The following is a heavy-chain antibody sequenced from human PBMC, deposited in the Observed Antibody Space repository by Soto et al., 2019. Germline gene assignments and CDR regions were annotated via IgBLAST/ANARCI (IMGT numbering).Heavy chain of an antibody. Sequence: GGSLRLSCVVSVFPFGANAMSWVRQAPGKGLEWVSGLSNTGRRTSYADSVKGRFTVSRDDSENSFYLQMNTLKTDDTAVYYCASPELAGDALRDRYFDFWGRGTLVTVSS. CDR1: VFPFGANA. CDR3: ASPELAGDALRDRYFDF. D-gene: IGHD2-21*01. V-gene: IGHV3-23*01. CDR2: LSNTGRRT. J-gene: IGHJ2*01.